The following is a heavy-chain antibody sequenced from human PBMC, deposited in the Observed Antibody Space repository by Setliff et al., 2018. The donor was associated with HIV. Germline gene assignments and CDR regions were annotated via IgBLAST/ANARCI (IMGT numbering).Heavy chain of an antibody. CDR3: ARHDPTHYYDSSEGAFDI. D-gene: IGHD3-22*01. CDR1: GYSISSGYY. Sequence: SETLSLTCAVSGYSISSGYYWGWIRQPPGKGLEWIVNIYHSGDTHYNPSLKSRVTISVDTPKNQFSLKLSSVTAADTAVYYCARHDPTHYYDSSEGAFDIWGQGTMVTVSS. CDR2: IYHSGDT. J-gene: IGHJ3*02. V-gene: IGHV4-38-2*01.